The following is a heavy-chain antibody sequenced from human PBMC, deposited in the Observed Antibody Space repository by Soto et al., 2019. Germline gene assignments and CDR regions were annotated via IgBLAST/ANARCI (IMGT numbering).Heavy chain of an antibody. CDR2: IVVASGNT. D-gene: IGHD2-21*02. Sequence: GASVKVSCKASGFTFFTSAVQWVRQARGQRLEWMGWIVVASGNTNYAQQFQERVTITRDMSTNTAYMELSSLRSEDTAVYYCAADPYCGGDCYFDYWGQGIMVTVSS. J-gene: IGHJ4*02. V-gene: IGHV1-58*01. CDR1: GFTFFTSA. CDR3: AADPYCGGDCYFDY.